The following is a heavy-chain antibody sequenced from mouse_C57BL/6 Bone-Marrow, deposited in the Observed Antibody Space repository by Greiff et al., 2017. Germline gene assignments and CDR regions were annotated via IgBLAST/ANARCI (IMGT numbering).Heavy chain of an antibody. CDR1: GYAFSSSW. V-gene: IGHV1-82*01. CDR2: IYPGDGDT. Sequence: QVQLKQSGPELVKPGASVKISCKASGYAFSSSWMNWVKQRPGQGLEWIGRIYPGDGDTNYNGKFKGKATLTADKSSSTAYMQLISLKSEDSAVYFCARPGYYAMDYWGQGTSVTVSS. CDR3: ARPGYYAMDY. J-gene: IGHJ4*01. D-gene: IGHD4-1*01.